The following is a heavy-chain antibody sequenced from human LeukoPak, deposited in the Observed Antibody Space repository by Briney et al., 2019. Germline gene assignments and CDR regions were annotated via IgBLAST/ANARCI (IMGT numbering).Heavy chain of an antibody. CDR3: ARDIYGSGSTVWFDP. J-gene: IGHJ5*02. D-gene: IGHD3-10*01. V-gene: IGHV1-69*01. Sequence: PVASVKVSCKASGGTFSSYAISWVRQAPGQGLEWMGGIIPTFGTANYAQKFQGRVTITADESTSTAYMELSSLRSEDTAVYYCARDIYGSGSTVWFDPWGQGALVTVSS. CDR2: IIPTFGTA. CDR1: GGTFSSYA.